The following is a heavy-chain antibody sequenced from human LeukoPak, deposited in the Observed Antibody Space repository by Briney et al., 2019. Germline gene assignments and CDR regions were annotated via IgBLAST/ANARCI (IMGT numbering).Heavy chain of an antibody. V-gene: IGHV3-23*01. D-gene: IGHD6-13*01. J-gene: IGHJ4*02. CDR2: ISPAGGTT. Sequence: QPGGSLRLSCAASGFTFSSYAMHWVRQLPGGGLEWVSTISPAGGTTYYAESMKGRVTISRDNPKTTLHLQMNSLRVEDTATYYCTKVRSGSSSWALRVFDYWGQGALVTVSS. CDR3: TKVRSGSSSWALRVFDY. CDR1: GFTFSSYA.